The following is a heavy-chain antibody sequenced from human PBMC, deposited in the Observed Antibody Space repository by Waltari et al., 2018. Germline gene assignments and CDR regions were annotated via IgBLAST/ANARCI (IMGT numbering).Heavy chain of an antibody. CDR1: GGSFSGYY. Sequence: QVQLQQWGAGLLKPSETLSLTCAVYGGSFSGYYWCWIRQPPGKGLEWIGEINHSGSTNYNPSLKSRVTISVDTSKNQFSLKLSSVTAADTAVYYCARGRDYDYVWGSYRYPLDYWGQGTLVTVSS. J-gene: IGHJ4*02. CDR2: INHSGST. D-gene: IGHD3-16*02. V-gene: IGHV4-34*01. CDR3: ARGRDYDYVWGSYRYPLDY.